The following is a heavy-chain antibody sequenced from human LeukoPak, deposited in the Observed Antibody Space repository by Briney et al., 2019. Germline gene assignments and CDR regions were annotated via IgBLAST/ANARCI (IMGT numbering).Heavy chain of an antibody. CDR3: ARGCTTTSCYQREDMDV. V-gene: IGHV1-2*02. J-gene: IGHJ6*03. CDR1: GYTFTGYY. D-gene: IGHD2-2*01. Sequence: VASVKVSCKASGYTFTGYYMHWVRQAPGQGLEWMGWINPNSGGTNYAQKFQGRVTMTRDTSISTAYMELNRLRADDTAVYYCARGCTTTSCYQREDMDVWGKGTTVTVSS. CDR2: INPNSGGT.